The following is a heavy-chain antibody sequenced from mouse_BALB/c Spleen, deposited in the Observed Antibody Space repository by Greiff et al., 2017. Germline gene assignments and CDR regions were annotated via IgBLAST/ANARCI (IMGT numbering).Heavy chain of an antibody. V-gene: IGHV5-6-5*01. CDR2: ISSGGST. J-gene: IGHJ4*01. Sequence: EVMLVESGGGLVKPGGSLKLSCAASGFTFSSYAMSWVRQTPEKRLEWVASISSGGSTYYPDSVKGRFTISRDNARNILYLQMSSLRSEDTAMYYCARMGWLPHYAMDYWGQGTSVTVSS. CDR1: GFTFSSYA. CDR3: ARMGWLPHYAMDY. D-gene: IGHD2-3*01.